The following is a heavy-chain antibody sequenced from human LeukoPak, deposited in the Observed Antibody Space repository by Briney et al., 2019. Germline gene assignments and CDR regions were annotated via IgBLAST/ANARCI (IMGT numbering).Heavy chain of an antibody. J-gene: IGHJ6*02. Sequence: GASVKVSCKASGYTFIGYYMHWVRQAPGQGLEWMGWINPNSGGTDYEQKCQGRVTMTRDTSISTAYMELSRLRSDDTAVYYCVRDRYYGSGSFYQMDVWGQGTTVTVSS. D-gene: IGHD3-10*01. CDR3: VRDRYYGSGSFYQMDV. CDR1: GYTFIGYY. V-gene: IGHV1-2*02. CDR2: INPNSGGT.